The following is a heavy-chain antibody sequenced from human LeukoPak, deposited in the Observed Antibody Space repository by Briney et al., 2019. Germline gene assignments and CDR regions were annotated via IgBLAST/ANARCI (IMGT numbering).Heavy chain of an antibody. CDR1: GFTFTSYA. CDR3: AKSKMGAARTLFDY. V-gene: IGHV3-23*01. D-gene: IGHD1-26*01. CDR2: INGSGGRK. J-gene: IGHJ4*02. Sequence: GGSLRLSCAASGFTFTSYAMSWVRQAPGKGLKRVSSINGSGGRKYYADSVKGQFTISRDNSKNTLYLQMNSLRAEDTAEYYCAKSKMGAARTLFDYWGQGILVTVSS.